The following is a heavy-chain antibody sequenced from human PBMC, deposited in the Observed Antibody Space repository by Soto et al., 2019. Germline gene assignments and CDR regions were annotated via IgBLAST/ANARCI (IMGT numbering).Heavy chain of an antibody. Sequence: EVQLVESGGGLVQPGGSLRLSCAASGFSFSAYWMSWVRQAPGKGLEWVANIKQDGSEQYYVDSVKGRFTISRNNAKNSLYLQMTSLRAEDTAVLYFARDFAVWGRGTLVTVSS. V-gene: IGHV3-7*01. CDR2: IKQDGSEQ. J-gene: IGHJ2*01. CDR1: GFSFSAYW. CDR3: ARDFAV.